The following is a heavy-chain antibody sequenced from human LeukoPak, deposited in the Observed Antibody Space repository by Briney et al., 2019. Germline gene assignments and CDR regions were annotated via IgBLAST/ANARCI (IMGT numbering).Heavy chain of an antibody. J-gene: IGHJ4*02. CDR3: ARRELAGSTAYFDY. CDR2: INPSGGST. V-gene: IGHV1-46*01. D-gene: IGHD1-26*01. Sequence: ASVKVSCKASGYTFTSYYIHWVRQAPGQGLKWMGIINPSGGSTNYAQDFQGRVTMTRDTSTSTVYMELSSLRSEDTAVYYCARRELAGSTAYFDYWDQGTLVTVSS. CDR1: GYTFTSYY.